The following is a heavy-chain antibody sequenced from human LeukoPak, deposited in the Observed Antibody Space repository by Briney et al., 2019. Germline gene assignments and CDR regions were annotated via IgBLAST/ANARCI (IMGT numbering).Heavy chain of an antibody. V-gene: IGHV4-61*01. D-gene: IGHD4-17*01. Sequence: XETLSLTCTVSGGSVSSGSYYWSWIRQPPGKGLEWIGYIYYSGSTNYNPSLKSRVTISVDTSKNQFSLKLSSVTAADTAVYYCARVDYGDHLNYWGQGTLVTVSS. CDR3: ARVDYGDHLNY. CDR2: IYYSGST. J-gene: IGHJ4*02. CDR1: GGSVSSGSYY.